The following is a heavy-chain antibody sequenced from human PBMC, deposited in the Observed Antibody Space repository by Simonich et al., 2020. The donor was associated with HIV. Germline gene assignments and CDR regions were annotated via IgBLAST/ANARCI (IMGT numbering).Heavy chain of an antibody. V-gene: IGHV4-34*01. D-gene: IGHD2-2*01. CDR3: ARGFYQRLYYFDY. CDR2: SNHSGST. J-gene: IGHJ4*02. CDR1: VGSFSGYY. Sequence: QVQLQQWGAGLLKPSETLSLTCAVYVGSFSGYYWSWIRQPPVKGLAWIGESNHSGSTNYNPALKSRVTISVDTSKNQFSLKLSSVTAADTAVYYCARGFYQRLYYFDYWGQGTLVTVSS.